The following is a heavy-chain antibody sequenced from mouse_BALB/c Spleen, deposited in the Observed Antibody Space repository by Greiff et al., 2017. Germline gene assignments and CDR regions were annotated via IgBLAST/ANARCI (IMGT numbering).Heavy chain of an antibody. CDR3: ARDMITTGYAMDY. CDR2: IWGDGST. J-gene: IGHJ4*01. V-gene: IGHV2-6-7*01. D-gene: IGHD2-4*01. CDR1: GFSLTGYG. Sequence: VKLMESGPGLVAPSQSLSITCTVSGFSLTGYGVNWVRQPPGKGLEWLGMIWGDGSTDYNSALKSRLSISKDNSKSQVFLKMNSLQTDDTARYYCARDMITTGYAMDYWGQGTSVTVSS.